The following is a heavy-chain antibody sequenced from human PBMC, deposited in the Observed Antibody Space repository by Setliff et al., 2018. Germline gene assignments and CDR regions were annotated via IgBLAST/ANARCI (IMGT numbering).Heavy chain of an antibody. CDR3: ARDRNDNYESSGYYYAGGYMDV. CDR2: ISAYTGNT. D-gene: IGHD3-22*01. J-gene: IGHJ6*03. CDR1: GYTFSHSG. V-gene: IGHV1-18*01. Sequence: ASVKVSCKASGYTFSHSGITWVRQAPGQGLEWMGWISAYTGNTNYAPKLQGRVTMTTDASTSTAYMELSSLRSEDTAVYYCARDRNDNYESSGYYYAGGYMDVWGKGTTVTVSS.